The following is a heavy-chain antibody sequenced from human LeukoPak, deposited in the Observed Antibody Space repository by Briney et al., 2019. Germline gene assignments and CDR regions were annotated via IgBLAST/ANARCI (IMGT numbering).Heavy chain of an antibody. V-gene: IGHV3-11*01. D-gene: IGHD4-23*01. CDR2: ISNSGSTI. Sequence: PGGSLRLSCAASGFTSSDYYMSWIRQAPGKGLEWVSYISNSGSTIYYADSVKGRFFISRDNAKNSLYLQMNSLRAEDTAVYYCARATVVSPNYWGQGTLVTVSS. CDR1: GFTSSDYY. J-gene: IGHJ4*02. CDR3: ARATVVSPNY.